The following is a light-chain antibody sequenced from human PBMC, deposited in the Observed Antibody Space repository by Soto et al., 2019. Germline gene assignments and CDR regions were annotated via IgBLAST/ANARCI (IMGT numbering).Light chain of an antibody. CDR1: HGVTSI. CDR2: DVS. Sequence: DIVMSQSPGTLSVSPAERATLSCRAGHGVTSIFSWYQQKSGQSPRLLIYDVSIRATGVPAWFSGTGSETDFTLTISGLQSEDSAVYFCQQYNKWPFSFGQGTRLEIK. J-gene: IGKJ5*01. CDR3: QQYNKWPFS. V-gene: IGKV3-15*01.